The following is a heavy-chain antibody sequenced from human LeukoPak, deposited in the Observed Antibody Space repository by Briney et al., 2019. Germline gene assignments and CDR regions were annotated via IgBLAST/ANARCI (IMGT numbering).Heavy chain of an antibody. CDR2: IWYDGSNK. V-gene: IGHV3-33*01. CDR1: GFTFSNYG. J-gene: IGHJ1*01. CDR3: ATTPGYCSSTRCFEYFQH. Sequence: GGSLRLSCAASGFTFSNYGMHWVRQAPGKGLEWVAVIWYDGSNKYYADSVKGRFTISRDNSKNTLYLQMNSLRAEDTAVYYCATTPGYCSSTRCFEYFQHWGQGTLVTVSS. D-gene: IGHD2-2*03.